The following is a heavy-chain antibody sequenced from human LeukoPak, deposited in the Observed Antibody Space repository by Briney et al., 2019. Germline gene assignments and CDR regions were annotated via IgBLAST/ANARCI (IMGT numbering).Heavy chain of an antibody. CDR1: GYSISSGYY. D-gene: IGHD5-18*01. CDR2: IYHSRST. V-gene: IGHV4-38-2*02. CDR3: ARHPTARVTFSFRQNLYYFDY. J-gene: IGHJ4*02. Sequence: SETLSLTCTVSGYSISSGYYCGCIRQPPGKGLEWSGSIYHSRSTYYNPPLKSRVTTTVDTTNNQSSMMMRSVTAADTAVYYGARHPTARVTFSFRQNLYYFDYWGQGTLVTVSS.